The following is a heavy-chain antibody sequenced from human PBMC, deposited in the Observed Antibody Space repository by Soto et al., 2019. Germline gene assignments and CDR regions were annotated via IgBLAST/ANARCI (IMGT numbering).Heavy chain of an antibody. CDR2: TYYRSKWYN. Sequence: PSQTLSLTCAISGDSVSSSSAAWAWIRQSPSRGLEWLGKTYYRSKWYNEYAISVKSRVTISPDTSNNQFSLQLSSVTPEDTAVYYCGRVLKGVGYCTSTTCNGLDVWGQGTTVTVS. D-gene: IGHD2-2*01. CDR1: GDSVSSSSAA. V-gene: IGHV6-1*01. J-gene: IGHJ6*02. CDR3: GRVLKGVGYCTSTTCNGLDV.